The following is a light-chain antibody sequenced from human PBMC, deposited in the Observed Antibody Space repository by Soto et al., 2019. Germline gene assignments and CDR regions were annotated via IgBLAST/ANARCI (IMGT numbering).Light chain of an antibody. CDR2: GAS. CDR1: QAISSN. Sequence: EIVMTQSPATLSVSRGERATLSCRANQAISSNLAWYQQKPGQAPRLLIYGASTRATGIPDRFSGSGSGTEFILTISSLQSEDFAVYYCQQADSFPWTFGQGTKVDIK. CDR3: QQADSFPWT. J-gene: IGKJ1*01. V-gene: IGKV3-15*01.